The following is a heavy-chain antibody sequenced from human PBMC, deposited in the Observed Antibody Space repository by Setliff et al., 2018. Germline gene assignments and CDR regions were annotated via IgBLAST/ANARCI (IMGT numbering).Heavy chain of an antibody. Sequence: LSLTCAVSGYSISSGYYWGWIRQPPGKGLEWVGFIKSKAYGGTTEYAASVKGRFTISRDDSKSIAYLQMSSLKTEDTALYYCTPWTGTSRLHYWGQGTLVTVSS. D-gene: IGHD1-7*01. J-gene: IGHJ4*02. CDR3: TPWTGTSRLHY. V-gene: IGHV3-49*03. CDR1: GYSISSGYY. CDR2: IKSKAYGGTT.